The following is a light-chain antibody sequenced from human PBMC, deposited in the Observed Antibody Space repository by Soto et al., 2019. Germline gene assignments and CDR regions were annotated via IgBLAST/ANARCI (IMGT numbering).Light chain of an antibody. J-gene: IGKJ1*01. Sequence: DIQMTQSPSTLSASVGDRVTITCRASQSIGSWLAWYQQKPGKAPNLLIYAASSLQSGVPSRFSWSGSGTNFTLTISSLQRDDFAIYYCQQYNPYSRTFGQGTKVDIK. CDR2: AAS. CDR3: QQYNPYSRT. CDR1: QSIGSW. V-gene: IGKV1-5*01.